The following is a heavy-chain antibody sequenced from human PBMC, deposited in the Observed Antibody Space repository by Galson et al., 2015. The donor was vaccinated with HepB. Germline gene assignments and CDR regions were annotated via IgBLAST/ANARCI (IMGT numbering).Heavy chain of an antibody. CDR3: ARDRETVGITEAGLDY. V-gene: IGHV3-23*01. CDR1: GFTLSGYA. CDR2: ISGSGSGDYT. Sequence: SLRLSCAAFGFTLSGYAMSWVRQAPGKGLEWVSGISGSGSGDYTYYADSVKGRFTVSRDNSKSTLFLQMNSLRAEDTAIYYCARDRETVGITEAGLDYWGQGTLVTVSS. J-gene: IGHJ4*02. D-gene: IGHD6-19*01.